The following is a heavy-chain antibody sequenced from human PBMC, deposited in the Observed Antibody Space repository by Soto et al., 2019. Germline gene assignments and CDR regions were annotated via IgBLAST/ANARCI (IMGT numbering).Heavy chain of an antibody. CDR1: GYTFTTYG. D-gene: IGHD3-10*01. J-gene: IGHJ6*02. Sequence: QVQLVQSGAEVKNPGASVKVSCKASGYTFTTYGIRWVRQAPGQGLEWMGWISAYNGNTNYAQKLQGRVTMTTDTSTSTAYMELRSLRSDDTAVYYCARDDYYGLGSPYGMDVWGQGTTVTVSS. V-gene: IGHV1-18*01. CDR3: ARDDYYGLGSPYGMDV. CDR2: ISAYNGNT.